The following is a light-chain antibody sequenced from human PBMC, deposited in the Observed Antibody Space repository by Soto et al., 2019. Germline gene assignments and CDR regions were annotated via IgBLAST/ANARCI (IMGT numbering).Light chain of an antibody. J-gene: IGLJ1*01. CDR3: SSYAGSSNFYV. V-gene: IGLV2-8*01. Sequence: QSALTQPPSASGSPGQSVTISCTGTSSDVGAYNYVSWYQQHPGKAPKLLIYEVTKRPSGVPDRFSGSKSGNTASLTVSGLPAEDEAEYYCSSYAGSSNFYVFGTGTKLTVL. CDR1: SSDVGAYNY. CDR2: EVT.